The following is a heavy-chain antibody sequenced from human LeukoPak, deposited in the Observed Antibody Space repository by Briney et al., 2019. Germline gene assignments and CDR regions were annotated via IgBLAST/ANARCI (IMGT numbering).Heavy chain of an antibody. CDR3: ARDLIGITGTTRGRWFDP. Sequence: ASVKVSCKASGYTFTSYAMHWVRQAPGQRLEWMGWINAGNGNTKYSQEFQGRVTITRDTSASTAYMELSSLRSEDMAVYYCARDLIGITGTTRGRWFDPWGQGTLVTVSS. CDR1: GYTFTSYA. V-gene: IGHV1-3*03. J-gene: IGHJ5*02. CDR2: INAGNGNT. D-gene: IGHD1-7*01.